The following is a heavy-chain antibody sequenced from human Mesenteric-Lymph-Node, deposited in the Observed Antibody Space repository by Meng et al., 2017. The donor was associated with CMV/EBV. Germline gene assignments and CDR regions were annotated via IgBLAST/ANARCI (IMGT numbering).Heavy chain of an antibody. CDR1: GYTFTSYD. V-gene: IGHV1-8*01. J-gene: IGHJ5*02. CDR2: MNPNSGNT. CDR3: ARGLWSGYYWFDP. Sequence: KPSGYTFTSYDINWVRQATGQGLEWMGWMNPNSGNTGYAQKFQGRVTMTRNTSISTAYMELSSLRSEDTAVYYCARGLWSGYYWFDPWGQGTLVTVSS. D-gene: IGHD3-3*01.